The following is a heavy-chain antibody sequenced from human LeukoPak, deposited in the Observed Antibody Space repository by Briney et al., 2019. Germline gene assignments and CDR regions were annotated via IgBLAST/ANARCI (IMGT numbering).Heavy chain of an antibody. Sequence: SETLSLTCTVSGGSISSGGYYWSWIRQHPGKGLEWIGYIYYSGSTYYNPSLKSRVTISVDTSKNQFSLKLSSVTAADTAVYYCAARSGLYGGNLSWGQGTLVTVSS. CDR1: GGSISSGGYY. V-gene: IGHV4-31*03. CDR2: IYYSGST. J-gene: IGHJ5*02. CDR3: AARSGLYGGNLS. D-gene: IGHD4-23*01.